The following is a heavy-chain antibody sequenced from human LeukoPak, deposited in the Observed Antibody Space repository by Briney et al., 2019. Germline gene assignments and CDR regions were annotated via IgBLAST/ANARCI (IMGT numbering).Heavy chain of an antibody. J-gene: IGHJ4*02. D-gene: IGHD5-24*01. CDR2: MNPNSGNT. CDR3: ARDLQEIPRPGRVDY. V-gene: IGHV1-8*01. Sequence: GASVKVSCKASGYTFTSYDINWVRQATGQGLEWMGWMNPNSGNTGYAQKFQGRVTMTRNTSISTAYMELSSLSSDDTAIYYCARDLQEIPRPGRVDYWGQGTLVTVSS. CDR1: GYTFTSYD.